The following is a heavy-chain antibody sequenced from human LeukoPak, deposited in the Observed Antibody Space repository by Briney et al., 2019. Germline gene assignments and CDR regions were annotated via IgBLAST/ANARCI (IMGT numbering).Heavy chain of an antibody. J-gene: IGHJ4*02. V-gene: IGHV1-69*05. Sequence: ASVKVSCKASGYTFTSYYMHWVRQAPGQGLEWMGGIIPIFGTANYAQKFQGRVTITTDESTSTAYMELSSLRAEDTAVYYCAKVPVITFGGVTGYWGQGTLVTVPS. CDR3: AKVPVITFGGVTGY. CDR1: GYTFTSYY. CDR2: IIPIFGTA. D-gene: IGHD3-16*01.